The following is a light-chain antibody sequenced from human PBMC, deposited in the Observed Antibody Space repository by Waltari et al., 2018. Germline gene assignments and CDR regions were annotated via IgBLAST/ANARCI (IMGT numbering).Light chain of an antibody. J-gene: IGLJ2*01. V-gene: IGLV2-23*02. CDR3: CSYAGSTTALV. Sequence: QSALTQPASVSGSPGQSITISCTGTSNEVGNYNLVSWYQQHPGKAPKLMIYEVTKRPAGVSNRFSGSKSGNTASLTISGLQADDEADYHCCSYAGSTTALVFGGGTKLTVL. CDR1: SNEVGNYNL. CDR2: EVT.